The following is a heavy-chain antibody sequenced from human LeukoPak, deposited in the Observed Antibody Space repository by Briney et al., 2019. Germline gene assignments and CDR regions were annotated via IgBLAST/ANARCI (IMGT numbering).Heavy chain of an antibody. CDR2: IWYDGSNK. Sequence: PGGSLRLSCAASGFTLSSYGMHWVRQAPGKGLEWVAVIWYDGSNKYYADSVKGRFTISRDNSKNTLYLQMNSLRAEDTAVYYCARDKAAAGLDYWGQGTLVTVSS. D-gene: IGHD6-13*01. CDR3: ARDKAAAGLDY. J-gene: IGHJ4*02. CDR1: GFTLSSYG. V-gene: IGHV3-33*01.